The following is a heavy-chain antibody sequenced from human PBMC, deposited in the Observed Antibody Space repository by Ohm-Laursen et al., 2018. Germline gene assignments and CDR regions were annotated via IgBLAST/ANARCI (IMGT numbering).Heavy chain of an antibody. CDR2: INHSRST. CDR3: VRRLLSSGVDS. J-gene: IGHJ4*02. CDR1: GGSFSGYY. V-gene: IGHV4-34*01. D-gene: IGHD6-25*01. Sequence: PGTLSLTCTVYGGSFSGYYWNWIRQPPGKGLEWIGEINHSRSTNYNPSLKSRVTISVDTSKNYCSLRLSSVSATDTAVYYCVRRLLSSGVDSWGQGTLVTVSS.